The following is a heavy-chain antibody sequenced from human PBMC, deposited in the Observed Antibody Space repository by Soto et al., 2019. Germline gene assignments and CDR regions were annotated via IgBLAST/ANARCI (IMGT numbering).Heavy chain of an antibody. Sequence: EVQLVESGGGLVQPGGSLRLSPAASGITISSTWMSWVRLAPGKGLEWVATINQDGSDKNYVDSVKGRFSLSKDSAKNSLYLQMNSLRGEETAVYYCARGPYWVQGTLVTVSS. CDR2: INQDGSDK. J-gene: IGHJ4*02. CDR3: ARGPY. V-gene: IGHV3-7*03. CDR1: GITISSTW.